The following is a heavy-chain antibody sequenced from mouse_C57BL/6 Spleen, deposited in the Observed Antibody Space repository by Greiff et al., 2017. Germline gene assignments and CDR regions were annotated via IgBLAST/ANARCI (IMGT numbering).Heavy chain of an antibody. Sequence: VQLKQSGPELVKPGASVKISCKASGYSFTGYYMNWVKQSPEKSLEWIGEINPSTGGTTYNQKFKAKATLTVDKSSSTAYMQLKSLTSEDSAVYYCARSSSGYFAWFAYWGQGTLVTVSA. CDR2: INPSTGGT. CDR3: ARSSSGYFAWFAY. J-gene: IGHJ3*01. CDR1: GYSFTGYY. V-gene: IGHV1-42*01. D-gene: IGHD3-2*02.